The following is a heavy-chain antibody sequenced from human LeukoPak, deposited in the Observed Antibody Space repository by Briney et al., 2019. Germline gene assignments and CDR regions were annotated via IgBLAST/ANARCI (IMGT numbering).Heavy chain of an antibody. CDR3: ARRGGTGRAFDY. J-gene: IGHJ4*02. CDR2: IYYTGST. V-gene: IGHV4-39*01. CDR1: GASISGGTYY. D-gene: IGHD1-26*01. Sequence: SETLSLTRSVSGASISGGTYYWGWIRQPPGKGLEWLGSIYYTGSTYDNPSLKSRVTIPVDTSKNQFSLKLSSVTAADTAVYYCARRGGTGRAFDYWGQGTLVTVSS.